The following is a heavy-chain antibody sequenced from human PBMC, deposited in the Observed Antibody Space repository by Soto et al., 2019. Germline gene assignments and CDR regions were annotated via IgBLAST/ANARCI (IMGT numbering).Heavy chain of an antibody. CDR3: AKDLSGFSAANNHWYFDL. Sequence: SETLSLTCTVSGGSISSYYWSWIRQPPGKGLEWIGYIYYSGSTNYNPSLKSRVTISVDTSKNQFSLKLSSVTAADTAVYYCAKDLSGFSAANNHWYFDLWGRGTLVTVSS. D-gene: IGHD6-13*01. V-gene: IGHV4-59*01. CDR2: IYYSGST. CDR1: GGSISSYY. J-gene: IGHJ2*01.